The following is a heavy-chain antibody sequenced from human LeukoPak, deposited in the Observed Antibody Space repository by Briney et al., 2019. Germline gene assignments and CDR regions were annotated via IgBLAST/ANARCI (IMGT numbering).Heavy chain of an antibody. Sequence: SVTVSCKASGCTFSSYAISWVRQAPRQGLEWVGGIIPIFGTANYAQKFQGRVTITADESTSTAYMELSSLRSEDTAVYYCARDSIRYYGSGSSNWFDPWGQGTLVTVSS. CDR2: IIPIFGTA. D-gene: IGHD3-10*01. V-gene: IGHV1-69*01. J-gene: IGHJ5*02. CDR3: ARDSIRYYGSGSSNWFDP. CDR1: GCTFSSYA.